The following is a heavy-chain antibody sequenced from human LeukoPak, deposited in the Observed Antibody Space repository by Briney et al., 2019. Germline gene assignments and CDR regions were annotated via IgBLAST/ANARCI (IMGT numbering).Heavy chain of an antibody. CDR2: ISYDGSNK. D-gene: IGHD6-13*01. J-gene: IGHJ4*02. V-gene: IGHV3-30*18. CDR1: GFTFSSYG. Sequence: GGSLRLSCAASGFTFSSYGMHWVRQAPGKGLEWVAVISYDGSNKYYADSVKGRFTISRDNSKNTLYLQMNSLRAEDTAVYYCAKDPSYSSSWPYYFDYWGQGTLVTVSS. CDR3: AKDPSYSSSWPYYFDY.